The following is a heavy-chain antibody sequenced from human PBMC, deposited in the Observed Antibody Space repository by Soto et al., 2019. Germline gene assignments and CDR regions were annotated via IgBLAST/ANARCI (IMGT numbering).Heavy chain of an antibody. CDR1: GYTFTNYA. D-gene: IGHD5-12*01. V-gene: IGHV1-3*05. J-gene: IGHJ4*02. CDR3: ARVSGYYLPAY. Sequence: QVQLVQSGAEEKKPGASVKVSCKASGYTFTNYAMHWVRQAPGQGLEWMGWINAGNGNTKYSQNFQGGVNITRDTSASTAYMELSSLRSEDTAVYSCARVSGYYLPAYWGQGTLVTVSS. CDR2: INAGNGNT.